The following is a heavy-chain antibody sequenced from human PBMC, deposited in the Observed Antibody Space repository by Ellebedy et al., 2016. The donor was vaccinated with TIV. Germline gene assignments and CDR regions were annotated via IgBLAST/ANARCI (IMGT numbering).Heavy chain of an antibody. CDR1: GFTFSDYY. CDR2: IPASGTGI. CDR3: GRAREPGPFAYYYGMDV. D-gene: IGHD1-1*01. V-gene: IGHV3-11*01. Sequence: PGGSLRLSCAGSGFTFSDYYMSWVRQAPGKGLEWISYIPASGTGIYYADSVKGRFTVARDNANKSLHLQLNSLRGDDTAVYYCGRAREPGPFAYYYGMDVWGQGTTVTVSS. J-gene: IGHJ6*02.